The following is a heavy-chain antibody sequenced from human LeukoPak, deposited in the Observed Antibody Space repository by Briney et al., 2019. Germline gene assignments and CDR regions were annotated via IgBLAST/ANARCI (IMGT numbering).Heavy chain of an antibody. Sequence: GGSLRLSCAASGFTFSSYSMNWVRQAPGKGLEWVSSISSSSSYIYYADSVKGRFTISRDNAKNSLYLQMNRLRAEDTAVYYCARDQVSGDYPYFDYWGQGTLVTVSS. CDR3: ARDQVSGDYPYFDY. V-gene: IGHV3-21*01. CDR1: GFTFSSYS. D-gene: IGHD4-17*01. J-gene: IGHJ4*02. CDR2: ISSSSSYI.